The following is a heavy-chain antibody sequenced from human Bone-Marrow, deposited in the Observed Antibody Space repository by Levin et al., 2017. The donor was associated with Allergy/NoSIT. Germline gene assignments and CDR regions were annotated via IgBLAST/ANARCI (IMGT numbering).Heavy chain of an antibody. CDR3: ARESGYAARLDY. CDR2: IYTSGST. D-gene: IGHD3-16*01. Sequence: SCTVSGGSISSGTYYWTWIRQPAGKGLEWIGRIYTSGSTNYSPSLKSRVTISPDTSKNQVSLRLTFVTAADTAMYYCARESGYAARLDYWGQGTLVTFSS. CDR1: GGSISSGTYY. V-gene: IGHV4-61*02. J-gene: IGHJ4*02.